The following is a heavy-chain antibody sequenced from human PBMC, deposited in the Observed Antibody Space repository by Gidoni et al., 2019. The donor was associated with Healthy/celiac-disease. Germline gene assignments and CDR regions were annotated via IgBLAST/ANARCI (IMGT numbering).Heavy chain of an antibody. Sequence: EVQLLESGGCLVQPGGSLRLSCAAAGFTVSSIYMSWVRQAPGKGLKWGSVIYSCGSTYYADSVKGSFTISRDNSKNTLYLQMNSLRAEDTAVDACASARQWLLPAYFDFWGQGTLVTVSS. CDR3: ASARQWLLPAYFDF. CDR1: GFTVSSIY. J-gene: IGHJ4*02. D-gene: IGHD6-19*01. CDR2: IYSCGST. V-gene: IGHV3-66*01.